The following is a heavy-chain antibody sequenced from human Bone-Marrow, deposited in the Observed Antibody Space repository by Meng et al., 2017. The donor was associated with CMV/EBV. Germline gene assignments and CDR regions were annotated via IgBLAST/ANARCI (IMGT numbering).Heavy chain of an antibody. CDR1: GGSVSSGSYY. Sequence: SETLSLTCTVSGGSVSSGSYYWSWIRQPPGKGLEWIGYIYYSGSTNYNPSLKSRVTISVDTSKNQFSLKLSSVTAADTAVYYCARDEVKSSGWFNWFDPWGQGTLVTVSS. V-gene: IGHV4-61*01. J-gene: IGHJ5*02. CDR2: IYYSGST. CDR3: ARDEVKSSGWFNWFDP. D-gene: IGHD6-19*01.